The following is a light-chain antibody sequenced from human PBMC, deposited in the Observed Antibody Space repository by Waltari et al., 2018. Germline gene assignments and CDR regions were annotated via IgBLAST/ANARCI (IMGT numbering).Light chain of an antibody. CDR3: QQRSTSYT. CDR1: QRPSYP. Sequence: EIVLTQSPATLSLSPGERATLSCRASQRPSYPLAWYQQRPGLAPRLLIYDTSNRATGIPPRFSGSGSGTDFTLTISSLEPEDFAVYYCQQRSTSYTFGQGTRLEIK. V-gene: IGKV3-11*01. J-gene: IGKJ2*01. CDR2: DTS.